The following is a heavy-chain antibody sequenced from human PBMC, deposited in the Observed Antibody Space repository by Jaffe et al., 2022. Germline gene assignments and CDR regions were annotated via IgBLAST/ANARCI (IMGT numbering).Heavy chain of an antibody. V-gene: IGHV3-20*01. J-gene: IGHJ6*03. CDR2: INWNGGST. Sequence: EVQLVESGGGVVRPGGSLRLSCAASGFTFDDYGMSWVRQAPGKGLEWVSGINWNGGSTGYADSVKGRFTISRDNAKNSLYLQMNSLRAEDTALYHCARVRYSSSWYRGGYMDVWGKGTTVTVSS. CDR1: GFTFDDYG. CDR3: ARVRYSSSWYRGGYMDV. D-gene: IGHD6-13*01.